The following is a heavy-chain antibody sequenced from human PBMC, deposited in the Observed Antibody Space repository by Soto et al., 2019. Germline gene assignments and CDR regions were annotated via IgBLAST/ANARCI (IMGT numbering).Heavy chain of an antibody. CDR1: GGSISRSSYY. V-gene: IGHV4-39*01. CDR2: IYYSGST. Sequence: PSEALSVTYTVSGGSISRSSYYWGWIRQPPGKGLEWIGSIYYSGSTYYNPSLKSRVTISVDTSKNQFSLKLSSVTAADTAVYYCARSYDFWSGYYIFAYWGQGTLVTVS. CDR3: ARSYDFWSGYYIFAY. D-gene: IGHD3-3*01. J-gene: IGHJ4*02.